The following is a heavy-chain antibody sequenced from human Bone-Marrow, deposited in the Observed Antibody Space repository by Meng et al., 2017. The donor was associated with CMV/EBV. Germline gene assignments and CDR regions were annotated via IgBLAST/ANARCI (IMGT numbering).Heavy chain of an antibody. CDR1: GFTFSDYY. D-gene: IGHD3-22*01. J-gene: IGHJ3*02. V-gene: IGHV3-11*04. CDR2: ISSSGSTI. Sequence: GESLKISCAASGFTFSDYYMSWIRQAPGKGLEWVSYISSSGSTIYYADSVKGRFTISRDNAKNSLYLQMNSLRAEDTAVYYCASHLFYDSSGYYYVEGAFDIWGQGTMVTVSS. CDR3: ASHLFYDSSGYYYVEGAFDI.